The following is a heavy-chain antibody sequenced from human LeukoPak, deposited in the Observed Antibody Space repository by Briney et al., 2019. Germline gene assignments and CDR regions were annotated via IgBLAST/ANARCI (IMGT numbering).Heavy chain of an antibody. CDR3: ARNSSSGFFDY. CDR1: GYSIRNGDY. Sequence: SETLSLTCVVSGYSIRNGDYWGWIRQSPGKGLEWIASMYNSVSIHYNPSLKSRVTILVDTSKNEFSLKMRSVTASDTAVYYCARNSSSGFFDYWGQGTLATVSS. J-gene: IGHJ4*02. D-gene: IGHD6-6*01. V-gene: IGHV4-38-2*01. CDR2: MYNSVSI.